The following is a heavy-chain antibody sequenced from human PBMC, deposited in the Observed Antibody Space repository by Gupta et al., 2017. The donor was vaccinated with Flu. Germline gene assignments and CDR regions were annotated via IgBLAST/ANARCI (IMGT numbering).Heavy chain of an antibody. CDR3: AREWGSSYFDY. D-gene: IGHD6-6*01. CDR2: ISHSGST. V-gene: IGHV4-4*02. Sequence: SWVRQPPGKGLEWIGEISHSGSTNNNPSLKSRVTISVDKSKNQFSLNLSSVTAADTAVYYCAREWGSSYFDYWGQGTLVTVSS. J-gene: IGHJ4*02.